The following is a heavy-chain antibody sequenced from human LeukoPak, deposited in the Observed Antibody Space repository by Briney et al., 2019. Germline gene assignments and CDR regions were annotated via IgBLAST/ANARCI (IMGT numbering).Heavy chain of an antibody. J-gene: IGHJ4*02. D-gene: IGHD5-24*01. Sequence: ASVKVSCKASGYTFTSYYMHWVRQAPGQGLEWMGIINPSGGSTSYAQKFQGRVTMTRDTSTSTVYMELSSLRSEDTAVYCCAREAVEMATKTRFDYWGQGTLVTVSS. CDR3: AREAVEMATKTRFDY. CDR1: GYTFTSYY. CDR2: INPSGGST. V-gene: IGHV1-46*01.